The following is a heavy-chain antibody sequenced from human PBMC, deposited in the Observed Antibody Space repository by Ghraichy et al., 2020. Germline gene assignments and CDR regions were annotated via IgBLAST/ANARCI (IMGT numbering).Heavy chain of an antibody. J-gene: IGHJ4*02. CDR1: GGSVTSYY. Sequence: SETLSLTCTVSGGSVTSYYWSWVRQPAGKGLEWIGRISASGSTDYNPSLKRRVSLSLDTSANQFSLKLTSMTAADTGVYYCARQSHGTYVYFDNWGQGPLVTVSS. CDR2: ISASGST. D-gene: IGHD1-26*01. CDR3: ARQSHGTYVYFDN. V-gene: IGHV4-4*07.